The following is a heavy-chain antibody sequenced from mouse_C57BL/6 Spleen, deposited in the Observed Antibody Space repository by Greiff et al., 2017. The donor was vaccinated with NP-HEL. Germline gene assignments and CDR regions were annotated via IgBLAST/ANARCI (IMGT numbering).Heavy chain of an antibody. V-gene: IGHV1-66*01. CDR1: GYSFTSYY. CDR2: IYPGSGNT. D-gene: IGHD3-3*01. CDR3: ARGDVAWFAY. Sequence: VQLVESGPELVKPGASVKISCKASGYSFTSYYIHWVKQRPGQGLEWIGWIYPGSGNTKYNEKFKGKATLTADTSSSTAYMQLSSLTSEDSAVYYCARGDVAWFAYWGQGTLVTVSA. J-gene: IGHJ3*01.